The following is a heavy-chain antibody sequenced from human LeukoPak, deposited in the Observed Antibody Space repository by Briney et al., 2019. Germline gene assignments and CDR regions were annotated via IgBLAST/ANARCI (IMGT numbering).Heavy chain of an antibody. CDR1: GGSISSSSYY. CDR2: IYYSGST. V-gene: IGHV4-39*01. CDR3: ARHSRYSSSRDAFDI. Sequence: PSETLSLTCTVSGGSISSSSYYWGWIRQPPGKGLEWIGSIYYSGSTYYNPSLKSRVTISVDTSKNQFSLKLSSVTAADTAVYYCARHSRYSSSRDAFDIWGQGTMVTVSS. J-gene: IGHJ3*02. D-gene: IGHD6-13*01.